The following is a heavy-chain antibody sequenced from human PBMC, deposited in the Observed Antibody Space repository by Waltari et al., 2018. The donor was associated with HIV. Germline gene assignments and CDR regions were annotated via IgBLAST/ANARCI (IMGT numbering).Heavy chain of an antibody. CDR2: FDPEDGET. Sequence: QVQLVQSGAEVKKPGASVKVSCKVSGYTLTELSMHWVRQAPGKGLEWMGGFDPEDGETIYAQKFQGRVTMTEDTSTDTAYMELSSLRSEDTAVYYCATITMVRGISQRWFDPWGQGTLVTVSS. V-gene: IGHV1-24*01. D-gene: IGHD3-10*01. J-gene: IGHJ5*02. CDR3: ATITMVRGISQRWFDP. CDR1: GYTLTELS.